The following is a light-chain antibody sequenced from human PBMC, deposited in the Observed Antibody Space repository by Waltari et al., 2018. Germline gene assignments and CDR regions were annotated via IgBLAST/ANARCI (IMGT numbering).Light chain of an antibody. Sequence: DIQMTQFPSTLSASVVDRVTITCRASQSVSSWLAWYQQKPGKVPKLLIYKASTLEGGVPSRFSGSGSGTEFTLTISSLQPDDFATYYCQQYNTYSTFGQGTKVDIK. J-gene: IGKJ1*01. V-gene: IGKV1-5*03. CDR2: KAS. CDR1: QSVSSW. CDR3: QQYNTYST.